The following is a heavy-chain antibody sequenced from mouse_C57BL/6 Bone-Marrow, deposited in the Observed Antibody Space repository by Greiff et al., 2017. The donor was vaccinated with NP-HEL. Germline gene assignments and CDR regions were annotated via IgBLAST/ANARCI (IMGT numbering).Heavy chain of an antibody. D-gene: IGHD2-2*01. CDR3: ARHGNGYQFFYYAMDY. CDR2: ISSGGSYT. CDR1: GFTFSSYG. V-gene: IGHV5-6*01. Sequence: EVKLVESGGDLVKPGGSLKLSCAASGFTFSSYGMSWVRQTPDKRLEWVATISSGGSYTYYPDSVKGRFTISRDNAKTTLYLQMSSLKSEDTAMYYCARHGNGYQFFYYAMDYWGQGTSVTVSS. J-gene: IGHJ4*01.